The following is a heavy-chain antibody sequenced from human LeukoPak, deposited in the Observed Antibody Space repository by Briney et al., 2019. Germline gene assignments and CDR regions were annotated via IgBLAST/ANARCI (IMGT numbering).Heavy chain of an antibody. J-gene: IGHJ4*02. CDR2: INPNSGGT. V-gene: IGHV1-2*02. D-gene: IGHD5-18*01. Sequence: ASVKVSCEASGYTFTGYYMHWVRQAPGQGLEWMGWINPNSGGTNYAQNFQGRVTMTRDTSISTAYMELSRLRSDDTAVYYCAREDSYGYYFDYWGQRTLVTVSS. CDR3: AREDSYGYYFDY. CDR1: GYTFTGYY.